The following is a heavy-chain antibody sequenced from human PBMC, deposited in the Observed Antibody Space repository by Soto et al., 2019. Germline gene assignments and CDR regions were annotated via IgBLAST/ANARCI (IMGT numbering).Heavy chain of an antibody. CDR2: INPNGDTT. V-gene: IGHV1-46*01. CDR3: AREGATAAKMFDY. D-gene: IGHD2-2*01. Sequence: GASVKVSCKASGYTFSNYYMHWVRQAPGQGLEWMGGINPNGDTTYYAQKFLGRLTVTRDTSTSTVYMELSSLRSDDTAVYYCAREGATAAKMFDYWGQGTLVTVSS. J-gene: IGHJ4*02. CDR1: GYTFSNYY.